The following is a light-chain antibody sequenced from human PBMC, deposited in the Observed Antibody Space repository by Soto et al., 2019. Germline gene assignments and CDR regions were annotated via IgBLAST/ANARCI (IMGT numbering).Light chain of an antibody. Sequence: IQLTQSPSSLSASVGDRVTISCRASQGIANFLAWYQQKPGKAPKLLIYAASTLQSGVPSRFSGSVSGTYFTLTISSLHPEDFANYYCQQLNSFPIPFGPGTKVDIK. J-gene: IGKJ3*01. CDR3: QQLNSFPIP. CDR2: AAS. CDR1: QGIANF. V-gene: IGKV1-9*01.